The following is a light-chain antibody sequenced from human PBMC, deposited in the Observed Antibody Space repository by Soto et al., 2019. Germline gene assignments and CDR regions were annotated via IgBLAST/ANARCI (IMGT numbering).Light chain of an antibody. J-gene: IGKJ5*01. Sequence: IQLTQSPSSLSASVGDRGTITCRASQGISSYLAWYQQKPGKAPKLMIYEASTLQSGVPSRFSGSGSGTEFTLTISGLLPEDFATYRCQQLNTLPFTFGQGTRLEIK. CDR3: QQLNTLPFT. CDR2: EAS. CDR1: QGISSY. V-gene: IGKV1-9*01.